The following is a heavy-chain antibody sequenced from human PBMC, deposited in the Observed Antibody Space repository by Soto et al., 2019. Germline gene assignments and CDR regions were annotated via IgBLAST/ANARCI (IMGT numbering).Heavy chain of an antibody. Sequence: PSETLSLTCTVSGGSVSSGTYYWSWIRQPPGKGLEWIGYIYYSGSTNYNPSLKSRVTISSDTSKNQFSLKLSSVTAADTAVYYCARHIGSHWGQGTLVTVSS. CDR1: GGSVSSGTYY. CDR3: ARHIGSH. CDR2: IYYSGST. D-gene: IGHD1-26*01. V-gene: IGHV4-61*01. J-gene: IGHJ4*02.